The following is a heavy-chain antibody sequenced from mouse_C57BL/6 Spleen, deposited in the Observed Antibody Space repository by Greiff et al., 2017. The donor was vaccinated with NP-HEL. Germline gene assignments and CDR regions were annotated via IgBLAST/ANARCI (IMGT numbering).Heavy chain of an antibody. CDR3: TTEYYGTYWYFDV. J-gene: IGHJ1*03. Sequence: VQLEQSGAELVRPGASVKLSCTASGFNIKDYYMHWVKQRPEQGLEWIGKIDPEDGDIEYAPKFQGKATMTADTSSNTAYLQLSSLTSEDTAVYYCTTEYYGTYWYFDVWGTGTTVTVSS. D-gene: IGHD1-1*01. V-gene: IGHV14-1*01. CDR2: IDPEDGDI. CDR1: GFNIKDYY.